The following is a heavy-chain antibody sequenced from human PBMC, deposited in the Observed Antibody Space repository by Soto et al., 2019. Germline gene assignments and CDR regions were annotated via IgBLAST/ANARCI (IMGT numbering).Heavy chain of an antibody. CDR1: GYTFTRYG. CDR2: INTYNGNT. CDR3: AMVDVYVTPSPQDV. V-gene: IGHV1-18*01. J-gene: IGHJ6*02. Sequence: QVQLVQSGAEVKNPGASVKVSCKASGYTFTRYGIGWARQAPGQGLEWKGWINTYNGNTNYAQNVQGRVTLTTDTSTSTAYMDLRSLRSNDTAIYYCAMVDVYVTPSPQDVWGQGTTVIFSS. D-gene: IGHD3-16*01.